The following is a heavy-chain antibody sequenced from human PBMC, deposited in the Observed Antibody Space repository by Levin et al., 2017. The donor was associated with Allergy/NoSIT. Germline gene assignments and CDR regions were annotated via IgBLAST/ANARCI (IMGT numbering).Heavy chain of an antibody. CDR2: IYYSGST. J-gene: IGHJ4*02. CDR3: ARHVPERFLEWLSLAYYFDY. Sequence: GSLRLSCTVSGGSISSSSYYWGWIRQPPGKGLEWIGSIYYSGSTYYNPSLKSRVTISVDTSKNQFSLKLSSVTAADTAVYYCARHVPERFLEWLSLAYYFDYWGQGTLVTVSS. CDR1: GGSISSSSYY. D-gene: IGHD3-3*01. V-gene: IGHV4-39*01.